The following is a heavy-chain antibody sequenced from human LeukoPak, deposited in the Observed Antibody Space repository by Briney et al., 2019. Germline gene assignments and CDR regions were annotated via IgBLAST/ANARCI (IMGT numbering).Heavy chain of an antibody. Sequence: PGGSLRLSCAASGFTFSSYAMSWVRQAPGKGLEWVSAISGSGGSTYYADSVKGRFTISRDNSKNTLYLQMNSLRAEDTAVYYRAKGAYYGDYGPIDYWGQGTLVTVSS. D-gene: IGHD4-17*01. J-gene: IGHJ4*02. CDR2: ISGSGGST. V-gene: IGHV3-23*01. CDR1: GFTFSSYA. CDR3: AKGAYYGDYGPIDY.